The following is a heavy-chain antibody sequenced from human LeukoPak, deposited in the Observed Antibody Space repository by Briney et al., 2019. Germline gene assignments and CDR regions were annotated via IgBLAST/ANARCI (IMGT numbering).Heavy chain of an antibody. CDR1: SGSISGNN. D-gene: IGHD6-19*01. Sequence: SETLSLTCTVSSGSISGNNWSWIRQPAGKGLEWIGRIYNSGTTNYNPSLQSRVTMSVDTSKNQFSLKLSSVTAADTAVYYCAKMVAGIRYMDVWGKGTTVTVSS. CDR2: IYNSGTT. CDR3: AKMVAGIRYMDV. V-gene: IGHV4-4*07. J-gene: IGHJ6*03.